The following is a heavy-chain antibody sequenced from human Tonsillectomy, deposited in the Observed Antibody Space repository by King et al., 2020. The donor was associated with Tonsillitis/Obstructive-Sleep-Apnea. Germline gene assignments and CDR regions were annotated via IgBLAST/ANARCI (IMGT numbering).Heavy chain of an antibody. J-gene: IGHJ6*02. CDR1: GRFISSYY. Sequence: VQLQESGPGLVKPSETLSLTCTVSGRFISSYYWSWIRQPPGKGLEWIGNIYYSGSTNYNPSLKSRVTISVDTSKNQFSLKLSSVTAADTAVYYCARRNEFGDYGLGAQYGMDVWGQGTTVTVSS. D-gene: IGHD4-17*01. CDR3: ARRNEFGDYGLGAQYGMDV. CDR2: IYYSGST. V-gene: IGHV4-59*08.